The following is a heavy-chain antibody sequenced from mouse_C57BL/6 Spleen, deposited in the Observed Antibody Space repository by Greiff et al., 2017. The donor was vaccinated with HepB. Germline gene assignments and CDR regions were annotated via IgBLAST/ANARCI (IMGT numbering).Heavy chain of an antibody. CDR1: GYTFTSYW. J-gene: IGHJ4*01. D-gene: IGHD1-1*01. CDR2: IHPSDSET. V-gene: IGHV1-74*01. Sequence: QVQLKQPGAELVKPGASVKVSCKASGYTFTSYWMHWVKQRPGQGLEWIGRIHPSDSETNYNQKFKGKATLTVDKSSSTAYMQLSRLTSEDSAVYYCALTTVVATPYAMDYWGQGTSVTVSS. CDR3: ALTTVVATPYAMDY.